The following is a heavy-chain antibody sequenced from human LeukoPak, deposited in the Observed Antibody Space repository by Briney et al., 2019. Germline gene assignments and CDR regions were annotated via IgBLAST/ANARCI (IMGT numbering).Heavy chain of an antibody. D-gene: IGHD2-8*01. CDR1: GYSISSGFY. CDR2: FRHSGST. V-gene: IGHV4-38-2*02. CDR3: ARDARMLLTHFLDY. J-gene: IGHJ4*02. Sequence: SETLSLTCTVSGYSISSGFYWDWIRQPPGKGLEWIGSFRHSGSTPYNPSLNSRVSISVGTSKNQLSLKLSSVTAADTAVYYCARDARMLLTHFLDYWGQGTLVTVSS.